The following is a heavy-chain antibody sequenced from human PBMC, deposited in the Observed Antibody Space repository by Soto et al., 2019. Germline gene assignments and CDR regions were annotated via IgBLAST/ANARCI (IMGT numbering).Heavy chain of an antibody. D-gene: IGHD1-26*01. CDR2: VNPDGSTT. J-gene: IGHJ5*02. Sequence: EVQLVESGGGLVQPGGSLRLSCAASKFSFSGYWMHWVRHAPGKGLMWVSRVNPDGSTTTYADSGKGRFTISRDNAKNTVFLQMNSLRADDTAVYYCAKVASGSYDWFDPWGQGTLVTVSS. CDR3: AKVASGSYDWFDP. V-gene: IGHV3-74*01. CDR1: KFSFSGYW.